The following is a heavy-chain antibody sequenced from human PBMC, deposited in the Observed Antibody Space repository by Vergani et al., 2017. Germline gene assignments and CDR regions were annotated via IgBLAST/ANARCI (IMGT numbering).Heavy chain of an antibody. CDR2: IIPIFGTA. CDR1: GGTFSRYA. V-gene: IGHV1-69*01. J-gene: IGHJ6*02. Sequence: QVQLVQSGAEVKKPGSSVKVSCKASGGTFSRYAISWVRQAPGQGLEWMGGIIPIFGTANYAQKFQGRVTITADESTSTAYMELSSLRSEDTAVYYCARSKGGVNPYYYGMDVWGQGTTVTVSS. CDR3: ARSKGGVNPYYYGMDV. D-gene: IGHD3-16*01.